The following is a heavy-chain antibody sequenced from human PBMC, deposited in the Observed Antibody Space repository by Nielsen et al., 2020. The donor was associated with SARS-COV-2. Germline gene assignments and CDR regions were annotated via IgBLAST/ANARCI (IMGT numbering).Heavy chain of an antibody. CDR2: ISYDGSNK. V-gene: IGHV3-30-3*01. D-gene: IGHD3-22*01. J-gene: IGHJ4*02. CDR3: ARDRMIDRPI. Sequence: GGSLRLSCAASGFTFSSYAMHWVRQAPGKGLEWVAVISYDGSNKYYADSVKGRFTISRDNSKNTLYLQMNSLRAEDTAVYYCARDRMIDRPIWGQGTLVTVSS. CDR1: GFTFSSYA.